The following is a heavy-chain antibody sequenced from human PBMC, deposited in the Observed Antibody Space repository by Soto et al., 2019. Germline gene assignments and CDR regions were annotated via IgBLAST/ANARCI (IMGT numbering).Heavy chain of an antibody. D-gene: IGHD3-16*01. CDR1: GGTFSNHA. Sequence: QVKLVQSGAEVKKPGSSVKVSCKASGGTFSNHAISWVRQAPGQGLEWMGGIVPMFGTSNYAQKFQGRVTTTADKSTNTAYMELSSLTSEDTAVYYCARGDDFDYYYGVDVWGQGTTVTVSS. J-gene: IGHJ6*02. CDR2: IVPMFGTS. V-gene: IGHV1-69*06. CDR3: ARGDDFDYYYGVDV.